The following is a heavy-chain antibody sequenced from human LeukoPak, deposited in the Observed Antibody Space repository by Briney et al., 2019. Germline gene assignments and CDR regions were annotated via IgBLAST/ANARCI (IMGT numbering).Heavy chain of an antibody. D-gene: IGHD3-10*01. CDR2: IHHSGGI. Sequence: PSETLSLTCAVYGDSMTGHYWTWIRQPPGKRLEWLGEIHHSGGINSNPSLKNRVTMSIDMSKNQFSLKLKSVTAADTAVYYCARATASGSGRAYDHWAQGNLVPVSS. CDR3: ARATASGSGRAYDH. CDR1: GDSMTGHY. J-gene: IGHJ4*02. V-gene: IGHV4-34*01.